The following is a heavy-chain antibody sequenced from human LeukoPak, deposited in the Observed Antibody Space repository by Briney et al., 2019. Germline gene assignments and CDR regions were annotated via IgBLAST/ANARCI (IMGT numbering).Heavy chain of an antibody. CDR1: GYTFTSYD. Sequence: ASVKVSCKASGYTFTSYDINWVRQATGQGLEWRGWMNPNSGNTGYAQKFQGRVTMTRNTSISTAYMELSSLRSEDTAVYYCAGSLRSSYYDFWSGYINWFDPWGQGTLVTVSS. J-gene: IGHJ5*02. CDR3: AGSLRSSYYDFWSGYINWFDP. V-gene: IGHV1-8*01. CDR2: MNPNSGNT. D-gene: IGHD3-3*01.